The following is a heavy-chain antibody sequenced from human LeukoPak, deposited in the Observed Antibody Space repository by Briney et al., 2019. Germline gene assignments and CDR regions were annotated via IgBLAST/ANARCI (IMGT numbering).Heavy chain of an antibody. CDR1: GFNFGGYG. V-gene: IGHV3-30*02. CDR2: IRYDGSNK. J-gene: IGHJ4*02. Sequence: GGSLRLSCAASGFNFGGYGMHWVRQAPGKGLEWVAFIRYDGSNKYYADSVKGRFTISGDNSKNTLYLQMNSLRAEDTAVYYCAKERDTAMVTIDYWGQGTLVTVSS. D-gene: IGHD5-18*01. CDR3: AKERDTAMVTIDY.